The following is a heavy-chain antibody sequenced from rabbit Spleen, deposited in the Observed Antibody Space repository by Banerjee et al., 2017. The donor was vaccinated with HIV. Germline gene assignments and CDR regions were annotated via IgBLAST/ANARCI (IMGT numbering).Heavy chain of an antibody. Sequence: QEQLVESGGGLVQPEGSLTLTCTASGVYFSSCSYRCWVRQAAGKGLEWGACIDPDSSGFSYFSPSAKGRFTISTTSSTTMPRQLTRLTAAVSATYFCAPDSSSSLSSCGMALWGPGTLVPVS. CDR3: APDSSSSLSSCGMAL. V-gene: IGHV1S45*01. D-gene: IGHD1-1*01. CDR2: IDPDSSGFS. J-gene: IGHJ6*01. CDR1: GVYFSSCSY.